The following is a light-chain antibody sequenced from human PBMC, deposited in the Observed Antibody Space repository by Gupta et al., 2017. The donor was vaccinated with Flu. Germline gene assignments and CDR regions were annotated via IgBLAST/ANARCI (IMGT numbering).Light chain of an antibody. Sequence: ELVLTQSHVILSLSPGGKATLSCRPIQSFDSSYLAWHQQKPGQAPSLLIYGGSSRATGIPDRFSGSGAGTDFTLTISRLEPEDFAVYYCQKGGTSPLTFGGGTKVEI. CDR3: QKGGTSPLT. CDR2: GGS. V-gene: IGKV3-20*01. J-gene: IGKJ4*01. CDR1: QSFDSSY.